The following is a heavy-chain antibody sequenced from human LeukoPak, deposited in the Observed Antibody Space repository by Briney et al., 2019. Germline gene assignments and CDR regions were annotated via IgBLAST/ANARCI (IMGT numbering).Heavy chain of an antibody. Sequence: ASVKVPCKASGYTFTSYHMHWVRQAPGQGLEWMGWINPNSGGTNYAQKFQGRVTMTRDKSIRTAYMELSRLTSDDTAVYYCARNIWFGESADAFDIWGQGTMVTVSS. V-gene: IGHV1-2*02. CDR3: ARNIWFGESADAFDI. CDR2: INPNSGGT. J-gene: IGHJ3*02. D-gene: IGHD3-10*01. CDR1: GYTFTSYH.